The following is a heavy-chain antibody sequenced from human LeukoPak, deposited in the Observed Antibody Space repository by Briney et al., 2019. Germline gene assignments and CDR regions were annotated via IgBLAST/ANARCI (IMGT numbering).Heavy chain of an antibody. D-gene: IGHD2-21*02. CDR3: ARDLASCAGDCYSDGFDY. CDR2: IYHGGST. J-gene: IGHJ4*02. V-gene: IGHV4-39*07. CDR1: GGSISSSSRFY. Sequence: SETLSLTCIVSGGSISSSSRFYWGWVRQPPGKGLEWIGSIYHGGSTYYNPSLRSRVIVSVDTSKNHFSLKMSSVTAADTAVYYCARDLASCAGDCYSDGFDYWGQGTLVTVSS.